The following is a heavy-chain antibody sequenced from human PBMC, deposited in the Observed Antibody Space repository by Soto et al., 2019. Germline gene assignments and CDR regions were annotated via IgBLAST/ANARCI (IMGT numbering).Heavy chain of an antibody. CDR2: IRQDGSEK. CDR1: GFSVTNYW. Sequence: ELQLVESGGGLVQPGGSLRLSCSASGFSVTNYWMASVRQAPGKGLEWVANIRQDGSEKHYVDSVKGRFTISRDNAKNSLYLQMNSLRPYDTAVYYCARERKGSGWYADLGGRGTLVTASS. J-gene: IGHJ2*01. CDR3: ARERKGSGWYADL. V-gene: IGHV3-7*03. D-gene: IGHD6-19*01.